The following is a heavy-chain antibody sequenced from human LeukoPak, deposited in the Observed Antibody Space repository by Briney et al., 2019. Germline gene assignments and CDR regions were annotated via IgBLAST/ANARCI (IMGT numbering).Heavy chain of an antibody. Sequence: PSETLSLTCTVSGGSISSSSYYWGWIRQPPGKGLERIGSIYYTGSTYYNPSLKSRVTTSVDTSKNQFSLKLSSVTAADTAVYYCAREYCSGGSCYFDYWGQGTLVTVSS. CDR2: IYYTGST. D-gene: IGHD2-15*01. J-gene: IGHJ4*02. CDR3: AREYCSGGSCYFDY. V-gene: IGHV4-39*07. CDR1: GGSISSSSYY.